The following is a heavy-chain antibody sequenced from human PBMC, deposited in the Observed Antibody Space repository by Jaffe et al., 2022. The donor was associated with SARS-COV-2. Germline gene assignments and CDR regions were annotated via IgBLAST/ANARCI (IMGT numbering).Heavy chain of an antibody. D-gene: IGHD2-15*01. CDR1: GFTFSSYA. Sequence: EVQLLESGGGLVQPGGSLRLSCAASGFTFSSYAMSWVRQAPGKGLEWVSAISNSGGSTYYADSVKGRFTISRDNSKNTLYLQMNSLRAEDTAVYYCAKHYCSGGSCYYYYYYGMDVWGQGTTVTVSS. J-gene: IGHJ6*02. CDR2: ISNSGGST. V-gene: IGHV3-23*01. CDR3: AKHYCSGGSCYYYYYYGMDV.